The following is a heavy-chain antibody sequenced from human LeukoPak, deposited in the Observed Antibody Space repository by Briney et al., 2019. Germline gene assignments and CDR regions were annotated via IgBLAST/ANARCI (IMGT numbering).Heavy chain of an antibody. D-gene: IGHD6-13*01. CDR1: GFSFSNYG. V-gene: IGHV3-30*02. CDR2: TRFDGSNK. Sequence: GGSLRLSCAASGFSFSNYGMHWVRQAPGKGLEWVAFTRFDGSNKYYADSVKGRFTISRDNSKNTLYLQMNSLRAEDTAVYYCAKVGGWQQEGLFCDYWGQGTLVTVSS. CDR3: AKVGGWQQEGLFCDY. J-gene: IGHJ4*02.